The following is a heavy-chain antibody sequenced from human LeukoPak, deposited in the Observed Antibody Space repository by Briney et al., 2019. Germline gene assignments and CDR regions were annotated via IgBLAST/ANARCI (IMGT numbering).Heavy chain of an antibody. V-gene: IGHV1-2*02. CDR1: GYTFTGYY. CDR2: INPNSGGT. J-gene: IGHJ3*02. CDR3: ARDHSSSWYYDAFDI. Sequence: ASVKVSCKASGYTFTGYYMHWVRQAPGQGLEWMGWINPNSGGTNYAQKFRGRVTMTRDTSISTAYMELSRLRSDDTAVYYCARDHSSSWYYDAFDIWGQGTMVTVSS. D-gene: IGHD6-13*01.